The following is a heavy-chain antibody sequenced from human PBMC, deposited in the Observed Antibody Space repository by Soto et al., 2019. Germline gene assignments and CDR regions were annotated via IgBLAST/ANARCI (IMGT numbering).Heavy chain of an antibody. CDR2: IIPIFGTA. D-gene: IGHD5-12*01. Sequence: ASVKVSCKASGGTFSSYAISWVRQAPGQGLEWMGGIIPIFGTANYAQKFQGRVTITADESTSTAYMELSSLRSEDTAVYYCARGISTQDGYNLPLGSYWGQGTLVTVSS. J-gene: IGHJ4*02. V-gene: IGHV1-69*13. CDR1: GGTFSSYA. CDR3: ARGISTQDGYNLPLGSY.